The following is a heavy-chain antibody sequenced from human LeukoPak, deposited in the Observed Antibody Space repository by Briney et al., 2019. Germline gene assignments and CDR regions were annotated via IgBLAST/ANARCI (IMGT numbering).Heavy chain of an antibody. CDR1: GFTFDDYA. CDR2: ISRNSGSI. J-gene: IGHJ4*02. Sequence: PGGSLRLSCAASGFTFDDYAMHWVRQAPGKGLEWVSGISRNSGSIGYADSVKGRFTISRDNAKNSLYLQMNSLRAEDTAVYYCARDDVWGIAARPPFDYWGQGTLVTVSS. CDR3: ARDDVWGIAARPPFDY. V-gene: IGHV3-9*01. D-gene: IGHD6-6*01.